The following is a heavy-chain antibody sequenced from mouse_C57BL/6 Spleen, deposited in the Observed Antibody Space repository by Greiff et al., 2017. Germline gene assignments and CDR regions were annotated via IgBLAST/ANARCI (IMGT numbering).Heavy chain of an antibody. V-gene: IGHV3-6*01. CDR2: ISYDGSN. J-gene: IGHJ1*03. CDR3: ARDPRYFDV. Sequence: EVKLQESGPGLVKPSQSLSLTCSVTAYSITSGYYWNWIRQFPGNKLEWMGYISYDGSNNYNPSLKNRISITRDTSKNQFFLKLNSVTTEDTATYYCARDPRYFDVWGTGTTVTVSS. CDR1: AYSITSGYY.